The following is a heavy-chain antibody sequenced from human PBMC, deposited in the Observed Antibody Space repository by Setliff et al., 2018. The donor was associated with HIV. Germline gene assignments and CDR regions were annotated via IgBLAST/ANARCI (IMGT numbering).Heavy chain of an antibody. Sequence: ASVKVSCKASGYTFTNYYLHWVRQAPGQGLEWMGWINPNSGGTNYAQKFQGRVTMTRDTSISTAYMELSRLRSDDTAVYYCAGAFVPSYYYYMDVWGKGTTVTVSS. V-gene: IGHV1-2*02. J-gene: IGHJ6*03. D-gene: IGHD3-16*01. CDR2: INPNSGGT. CDR3: AGAFVPSYYYYMDV. CDR1: GYTFTNYY.